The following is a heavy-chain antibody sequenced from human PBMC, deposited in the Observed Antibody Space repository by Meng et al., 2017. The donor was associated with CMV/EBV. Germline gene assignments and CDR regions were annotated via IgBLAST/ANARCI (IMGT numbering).Heavy chain of an antibody. J-gene: IGHJ6*02. D-gene: IGHD2-2*02. V-gene: IGHV3-13*01. CDR1: GFTFSSYD. CDR3: ARGPGYCSSTSCYMWLDGGGMDV. CDR2: IGTAGDT. Sequence: GGSLRLSCAASGFTFSSYDMHWVRQATGKGLEWVSAIGTAGDTYYPGSVKGRFTISRENAKNSLYLQMNSLRAGDTAVYYCARGPGYCSSTSCYMWLDGGGMDVWGQETTVTVSS.